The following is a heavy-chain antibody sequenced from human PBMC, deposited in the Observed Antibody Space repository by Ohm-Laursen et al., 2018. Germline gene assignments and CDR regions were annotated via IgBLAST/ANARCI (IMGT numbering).Heavy chain of an antibody. CDR1: GYTFTGYY. D-gene: IGHD2-2*01. J-gene: IGHJ3*01. CDR2: INGNSGIT. Sequence: ASVKVSCKASGYTFTGYYMHWVRQAPGQRLEWMGWINGNSGITSYAQKFQGRVTMTRDTSISMAYMELSRLTSDDTAVYYCAGDREGGYCTTTPCFSMEVFDVWGQGTMVTASS. V-gene: IGHV1-2*02. CDR3: AGDREGGYCTTTPCFSMEVFDV.